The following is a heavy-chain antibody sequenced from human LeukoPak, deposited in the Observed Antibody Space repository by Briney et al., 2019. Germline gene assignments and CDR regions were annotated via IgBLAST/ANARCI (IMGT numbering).Heavy chain of an antibody. V-gene: IGHV3-7*01. CDR1: GFTFSSYW. Sequence: PGGSLRLSCAASGFTFSSYWMSWVRQAPGKGLEWVANIKQDGSEKYYVDSVKGRFTISRDNSKNTLYLQMNSLRAEDTAVYYCAKGGYSYRNDAFDIWGQGTMVTVSS. J-gene: IGHJ3*02. D-gene: IGHD5-18*01. CDR3: AKGGYSYRNDAFDI. CDR2: IKQDGSEK.